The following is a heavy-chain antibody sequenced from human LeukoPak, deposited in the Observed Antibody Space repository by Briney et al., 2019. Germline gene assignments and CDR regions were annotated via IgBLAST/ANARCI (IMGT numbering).Heavy chain of an antibody. CDR1: GYTFTGYY. D-gene: IGHD3-3*01. Sequence: GASVKVSCKASGYTFTGYYMHWVRQAPGQGLEWMGRINPNSGGTNYAQEFQGRVTMTRDTSISTAYMELSRLRSDDTAVYYCARDPGVRDFWSGYYNYWGQGTLVTVSS. CDR3: ARDPGVRDFWSGYYNY. V-gene: IGHV1-2*06. CDR2: INPNSGGT. J-gene: IGHJ4*02.